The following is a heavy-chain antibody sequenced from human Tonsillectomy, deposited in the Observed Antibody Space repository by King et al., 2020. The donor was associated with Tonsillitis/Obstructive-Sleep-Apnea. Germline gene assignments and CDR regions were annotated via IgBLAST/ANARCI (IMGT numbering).Heavy chain of an antibody. V-gene: IGHV1-3*01. CDR3: ARDKDGYNYPDY. Sequence: QLVQSGAEVKKPGASVKVSCKASGYTFTTYTMHWVRQAPGQRLEWMGWINAGNGNTEYSQKFQGRVTITRDTSAGTAYMELSSLRSEDTAVYYCARDKDGYNYPDYWGQGTLVTVSS. D-gene: IGHD5-24*01. CDR1: GYTFTTYT. J-gene: IGHJ4*02. CDR2: INAGNGNT.